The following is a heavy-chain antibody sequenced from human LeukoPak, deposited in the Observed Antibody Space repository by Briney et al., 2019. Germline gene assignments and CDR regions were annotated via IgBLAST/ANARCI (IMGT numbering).Heavy chain of an antibody. CDR1: GYTFTGYY. Sequence: ASVKVSCKASGYTFTGYYMHWVRQAPGQGLEWMGWINPNSGGTNYAQKFQGRVTMTRNTSISTAYMELSSLRSEDTAVYYCARAPRGSGWYDGDYWGQGTLVTVSS. J-gene: IGHJ4*02. CDR3: ARAPRGSGWYDGDY. D-gene: IGHD6-19*01. CDR2: INPNSGGT. V-gene: IGHV1-2*02.